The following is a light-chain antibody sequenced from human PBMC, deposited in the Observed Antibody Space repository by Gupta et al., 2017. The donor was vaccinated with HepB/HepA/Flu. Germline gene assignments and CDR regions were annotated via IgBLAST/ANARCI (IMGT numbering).Light chain of an antibody. CDR1: HIGSKS. Sequence: SFLLPQPPSVSVAPGTPARITCWGNHIGSKSVHWYEQKAGQAPGLVVYDDSDRHSGIPERCSGSNSGNTATLTISRVEAGDEADYYCQVGDNTGDHWVFGGGNKLTVL. CDR3: QVGDNTGDHWV. J-gene: IGLJ3*02. V-gene: IGLV3-21*03. CDR2: DDS.